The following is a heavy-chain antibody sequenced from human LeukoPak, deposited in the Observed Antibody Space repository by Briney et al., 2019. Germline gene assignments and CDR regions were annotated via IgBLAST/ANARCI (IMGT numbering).Heavy chain of an antibody. CDR3: ARHAYYYDRSGSYEAFDI. Sequence: SETLSLTCTVSGGSISSYYWSWIRQPPGKGLEWIGSMYYSGSTNYKPSLKSRVTISVDTSKNQFSLKLSSVIAADTAVYYCARHAYYYDRSGSYEAFDIWGQGTMVTVSS. V-gene: IGHV4-59*08. CDR2: MYYSGST. D-gene: IGHD3-22*01. J-gene: IGHJ3*02. CDR1: GGSISSYY.